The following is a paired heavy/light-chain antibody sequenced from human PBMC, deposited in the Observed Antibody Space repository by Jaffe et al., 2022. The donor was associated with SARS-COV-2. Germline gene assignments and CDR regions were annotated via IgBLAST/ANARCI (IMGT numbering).Light chain of an antibody. V-gene: IGKV3-15*01. CDR1: QSVHNN. CDR2: GAS. J-gene: IGKJ5*01. Sequence: EIVMTQSPATLSVSPGERVTLSCRASQSVHNNLAWHQQRPGQAPRVLIYGASARATGVPARFSGSGSGTEFTLTISSLQSEDFAVYYCQQYENWPITFGHGTRLDIK. CDR3: QQYENWPIT.
Heavy chain of an antibody. V-gene: IGHV3-23*04. CDR2: VIAGGETT. CDR1: GFTFSTHA. J-gene: IGHJ6*03. Sequence: EVQLVESGGGLVQPGGSLRLSCAASGFTFSTHAMSWVRQAPGKGLEWVSSVIAGGETTYYAASVTGRFTISRDNSRNTLYLQMNSLRGEDTAIYFCASHRWESAYYHYYMDVRGKGTAVTVSS. D-gene: IGHD1-26*01. CDR3: ASHRWESAYYHYYMDV.